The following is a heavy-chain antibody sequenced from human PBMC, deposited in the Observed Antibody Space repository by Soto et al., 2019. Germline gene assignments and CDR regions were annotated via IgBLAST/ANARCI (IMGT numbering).Heavy chain of an antibody. D-gene: IGHD6-13*01. V-gene: IGHV1-69*06. CDR2: IIPIFGTA. J-gene: IGHJ3*02. Sequence: GASVKVSCKASGGTFSSYAISWVRQAPGQGREWMGGIIPIFGTANYAQKFQGRVTITADKSTSTAYMELSSLRSEDTAVYYCARDSGYSSSWHLAGAFDIRGQGTMVTVSS. CDR1: GGTFSSYA. CDR3: ARDSGYSSSWHLAGAFDI.